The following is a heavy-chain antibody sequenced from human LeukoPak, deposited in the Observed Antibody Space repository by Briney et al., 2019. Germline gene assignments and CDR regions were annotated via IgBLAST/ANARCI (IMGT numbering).Heavy chain of an antibody. J-gene: IGHJ4*02. CDR3: ARGYCSGGSCYNLDY. D-gene: IGHD2-15*01. Sequence: GGSLRLSCAASGFTFSSYAMSWVRQAPGKGLVWVSRLNSDGRSTRYADSVNGRFTISRDNAKNTVYLQMNSLRAEDTAIYYCARGYCSGGSCYNLDYWGQGTLVTVSS. CDR2: LNSDGRST. CDR1: GFTFSSYA. V-gene: IGHV3-74*01.